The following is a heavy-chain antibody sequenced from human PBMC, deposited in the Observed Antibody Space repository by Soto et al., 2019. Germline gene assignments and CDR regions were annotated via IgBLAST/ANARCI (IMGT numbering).Heavy chain of an antibody. CDR3: AREGEIAAGGNRDWFDP. V-gene: IGHV1-46*01. J-gene: IGHJ5*02. CDR1: GYTFTSYY. CDR2: INPSGGST. Sequence: ASVKVSCKASGYTFTSYYMHWVRQAPGQGLEWMGIINPSGGSTSYAQKFQGRVTMTRDTSTSTVYMELSSLRSEDTAVYYCAREGEIAAGGNRDWFDPRGQGTLVIVSS. D-gene: IGHD6-13*01.